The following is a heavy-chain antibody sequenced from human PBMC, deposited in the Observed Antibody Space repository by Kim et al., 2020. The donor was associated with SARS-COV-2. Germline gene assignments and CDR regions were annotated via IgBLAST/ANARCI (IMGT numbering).Heavy chain of an antibody. CDR2: ISSSSSYI. D-gene: IGHD6-13*01. CDR3: ARYHVDSSSWYPNDYYYGMDV. Sequence: GGSLRLSCAASGFTFSSYSMNWVRQAPGKGLEWVSSISSSSSYIYYADSVKGRFTISRDNAKNSLYLQMNSLRAEDTAVYYCARYHVDSSSWYPNDYYYGMDVCGQRTTVTVSS. CDR1: GFTFSSYS. V-gene: IGHV3-21*01. J-gene: IGHJ6*02.